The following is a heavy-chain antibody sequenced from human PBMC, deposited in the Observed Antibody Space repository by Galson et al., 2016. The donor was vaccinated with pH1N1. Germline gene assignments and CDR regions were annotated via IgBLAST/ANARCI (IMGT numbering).Heavy chain of an antibody. D-gene: IGHD5-12*01. CDR1: GFTFGSYW. CDR2: IKQDGSVK. J-gene: IGHJ4*02. Sequence: SLRLSCAASGFTFGSYWMTWVRQAPGKGLEWVANIKQDGSVKYYVDSVKGRFTISRDNAKDSLYLQMNSLRAEDTAVYYCARSIGNIGAHWGQGTLVTVSS. V-gene: IGHV3-7*01. CDR3: ARSIGNIGAH.